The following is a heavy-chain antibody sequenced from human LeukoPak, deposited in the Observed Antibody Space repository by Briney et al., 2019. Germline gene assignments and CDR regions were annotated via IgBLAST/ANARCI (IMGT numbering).Heavy chain of an antibody. Sequence: ASVKVSCKASGYTFSSYAMKWVRQAPGQGLEWMGWIDTNTGNPTYDQAFTGRFVFSFNTSVSTAYLQISSLKPEDTAIYYCARDGPAAYAWGQGTLVTVSS. CDR2: IDTNTGNP. V-gene: IGHV7-4-1*02. CDR3: ARDGPAAYA. CDR1: GYTFSSYA. D-gene: IGHD3-16*01. J-gene: IGHJ4*02.